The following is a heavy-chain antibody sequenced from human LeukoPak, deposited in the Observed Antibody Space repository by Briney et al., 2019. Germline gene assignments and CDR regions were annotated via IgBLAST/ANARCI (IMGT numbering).Heavy chain of an antibody. D-gene: IGHD3-10*01. Sequence: ASVKVSCKASGYIFTGYYIHWVRQAPGQGLEWMGWINPNSDGTNYAQKFQGRVTMTRDTSISTAYMELSRLRSDDTAVYYCARERWFGGEMMFDYWGQGTLVTVSS. CDR2: INPNSDGT. CDR3: ARERWFGGEMMFDY. J-gene: IGHJ4*02. CDR1: GYIFTGYY. V-gene: IGHV1-2*02.